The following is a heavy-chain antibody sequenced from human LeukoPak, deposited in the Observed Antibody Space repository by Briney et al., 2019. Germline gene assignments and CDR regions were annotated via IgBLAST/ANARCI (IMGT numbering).Heavy chain of an antibody. J-gene: IGHJ4*02. V-gene: IGHV4-34*01. CDR3: ASKTYYYGSGSYYGY. CDR1: GGSFSGYY. D-gene: IGHD3-10*01. CDR2: INHSGST. Sequence: PSETLSLTCAVYGGSFSGYYWSWIRQPPGKGLEWIGEINHSGSTNYNPSLKSRVTISVDTSKDQFSLKLSSVTAADTAVYYCASKTYYYGSGSYYGYWGQGTLVTISS.